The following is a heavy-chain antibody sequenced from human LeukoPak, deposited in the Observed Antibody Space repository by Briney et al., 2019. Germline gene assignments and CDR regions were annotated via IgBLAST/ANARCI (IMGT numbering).Heavy chain of an antibody. V-gene: IGHV1-46*01. D-gene: IGHD6-6*01. CDR2: INPSGGST. Sequence: CXXSGYXFTSYYXXWVXXAPXQXXXXXXXINPSGGSTSYAQKFQGRVTMTRDTSTSTVYMELSSLRSEDTAVYYCARDPIYSSSSYSFDYWGQGTLVTVSS. CDR1: GYXFTSYY. J-gene: IGHJ4*02. CDR3: ARDPIYSSSSYSFDY.